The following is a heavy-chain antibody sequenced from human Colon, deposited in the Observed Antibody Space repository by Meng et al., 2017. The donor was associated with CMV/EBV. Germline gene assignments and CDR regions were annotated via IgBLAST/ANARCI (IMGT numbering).Heavy chain of an antibody. CDR3: AHRFLRDSSSSLHFDS. CDR1: GLSLCTNGVT. D-gene: IGHD6-6*01. CDR2: IYWDDDK. V-gene: IGHV2-5*02. Sequence: QISLKESGPTLVKPTPTLTLACPFSGLSLCTNGVTVGWIRQPPGKALEWLALIYWDDDKRYSPSLKSRLTITKDTSKNQVVLTMINMDPVDTATYYCAHRFLRDSSSSLHFDSWGQGTLVTVSS. J-gene: IGHJ4*02.